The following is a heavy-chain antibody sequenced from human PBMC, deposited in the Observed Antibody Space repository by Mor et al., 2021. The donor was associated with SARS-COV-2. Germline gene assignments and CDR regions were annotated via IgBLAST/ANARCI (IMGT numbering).Heavy chain of an antibody. CDR2: TYSGGTT. CDR3: AREGGLGSFGIEYFQY. D-gene: IGHD3-10*01. Sequence: IGYTYSGGTTHYNPSLKSRVVISVDTSKDHLSLKLNSVTAADTGVYYCAREGGLGSFGIEYFQYWGQGT. V-gene: IGHV4-31*02. J-gene: IGHJ1*01.